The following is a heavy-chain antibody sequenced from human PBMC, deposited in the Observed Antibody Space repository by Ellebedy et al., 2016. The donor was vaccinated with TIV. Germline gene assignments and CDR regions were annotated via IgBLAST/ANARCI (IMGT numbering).Heavy chain of an antibody. D-gene: IGHD3-22*01. V-gene: IGHV1-69*13. CDR3: ARVSGYYHGYLQH. CDR1: GDIFRSYA. J-gene: IGHJ1*01. Sequence: SVKVSCNASGDIFRSYAINWVRQAPGQGLEWMGGIIAVFGTTNYAQKFQGRVTITADEPTSTVYMEVSSLRSEYMAVYYCARVSGYYHGYLQHWGQGTLVIVSS. CDR2: IIAVFGTT.